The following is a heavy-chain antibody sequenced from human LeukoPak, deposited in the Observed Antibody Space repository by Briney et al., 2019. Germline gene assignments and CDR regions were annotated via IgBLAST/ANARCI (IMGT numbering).Heavy chain of an antibody. Sequence: ASVKVSCKASGGTFSSYAISWVRQAPGQGLEWMGGIIPIFGTANYAQKFQGRVTITADESTSTAYMELSSLRSEDTALYYCARAGKYYYYYMDVWGKGTTVTVSS. V-gene: IGHV1-69*13. CDR1: GGTFSSYA. J-gene: IGHJ6*03. CDR2: IIPIFGTA. CDR3: ARAGKYYYYYMDV.